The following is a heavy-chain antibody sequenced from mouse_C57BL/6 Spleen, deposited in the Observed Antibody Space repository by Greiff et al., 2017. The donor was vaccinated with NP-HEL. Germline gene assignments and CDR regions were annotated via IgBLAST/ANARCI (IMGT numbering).Heavy chain of an antibody. V-gene: IGHV1-64*01. CDR2: IHPNSGST. CDR3: ASHYYGSSLYWYFDV. D-gene: IGHD1-1*01. J-gene: IGHJ1*03. Sequence: QVQLQQPGAELVKPGASVKLSCKASGYTFTSYWMHWVKQRPGQGLEWIGMIHPNSGSTNYNEKFKSKATLTVDKSSSTAYMQLSSLTSEDSAVYYCASHYYGSSLYWYFDVWGTGTTVTVSS. CDR1: GYTFTSYW.